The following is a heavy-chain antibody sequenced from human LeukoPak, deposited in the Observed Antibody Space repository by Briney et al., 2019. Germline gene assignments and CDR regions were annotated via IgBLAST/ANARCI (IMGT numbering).Heavy chain of an antibody. J-gene: IGHJ6*02. V-gene: IGHV3-7*01. CDR3: ARGLYGSGSSYYYYGMDV. CDR1: GFTFSSYA. D-gene: IGHD3-10*01. CDR2: IKQDGSEK. Sequence: GGSLRLSCAASGFTFSSYAMSWVRQAPGKGLEWVANIKQDGSEKYYVDSVKGRFTISRDNAKNSLYLQMNSLRAEDTAVYYCARGLYGSGSSYYYYGMDVWGQGTTVTVSS.